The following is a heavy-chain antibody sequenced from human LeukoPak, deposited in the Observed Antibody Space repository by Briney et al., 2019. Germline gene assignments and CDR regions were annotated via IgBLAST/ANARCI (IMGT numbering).Heavy chain of an antibody. Sequence: ASVKVSCTASGYTFTGYYMHWVRQAPGQGLEWMGWINPNSGGTNYAQKFQGWVTMTRDTTISTAYMELSRLRSDDTAVYYCARSLFRVRRSYYYDSSGYSPSYWGQGTLVTVSS. CDR2: INPNSGGT. J-gene: IGHJ4*02. V-gene: IGHV1-2*04. D-gene: IGHD3-22*01. CDR1: GYTFTGYY. CDR3: ARSLFRVRRSYYYDSSGYSPSY.